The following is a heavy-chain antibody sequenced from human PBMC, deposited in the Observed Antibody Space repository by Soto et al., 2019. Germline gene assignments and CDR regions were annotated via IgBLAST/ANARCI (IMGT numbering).Heavy chain of an antibody. D-gene: IGHD2-15*01. V-gene: IGHV3-21*01. CDR1: GFTFSSYS. Sequence: GGSLRLSCAASGFTFSSYSMNWVRQAPGKGLEWVSSISSSSSYIYYADSVKGRFTISRDNAKNSLYLQMNSLRAEDTAVYYCARLRSATDCSGGSCYEGYFDYWGQGTLVTVSS. CDR3: ARLRSATDCSGGSCYEGYFDY. J-gene: IGHJ4*02. CDR2: ISSSSSYI.